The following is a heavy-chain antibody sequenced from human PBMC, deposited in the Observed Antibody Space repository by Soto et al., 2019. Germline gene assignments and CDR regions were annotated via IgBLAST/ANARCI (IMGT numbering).Heavy chain of an antibody. Sequence: PGGSLRLSCAASGFTFSSYAMHWVRQASGKGLEWVAVISYDGTNKYYADSVKGRFTISRDNSKNTVYLQMNSLRAEDTAVYYCARDLCSGGTCYSGYWGQGTPVTVSS. D-gene: IGHD2-15*01. V-gene: IGHV3-30-3*01. CDR1: GFTFSSYA. CDR3: ARDLCSGGTCYSGY. J-gene: IGHJ4*02. CDR2: ISYDGTNK.